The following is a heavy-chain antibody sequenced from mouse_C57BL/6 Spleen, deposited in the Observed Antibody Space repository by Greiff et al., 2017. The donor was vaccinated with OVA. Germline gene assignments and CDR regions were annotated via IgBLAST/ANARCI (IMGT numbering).Heavy chain of an antibody. CDR2: ISDGGSYT. CDR3: ARDLLPYYLDD. D-gene: IGHD2-1*01. Sequence: EVMLVESGGGLVKPGGSLKLSCAASGFTFSSYAMSWVRQTPEKRLEWVATISDGGSYTYYPDNVKGRFTISRDNAKNNLYLQMSHLKSEDTAMYYCARDLLPYYLDDWGQGTTLTVSS. J-gene: IGHJ2*01. V-gene: IGHV5-4*01. CDR1: GFTFSSYA.